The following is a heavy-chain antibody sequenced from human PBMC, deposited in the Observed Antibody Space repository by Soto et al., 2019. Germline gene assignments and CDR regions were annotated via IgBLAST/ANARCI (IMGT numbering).Heavy chain of an antibody. CDR1: GGSISSGDYY. J-gene: IGHJ5*02. D-gene: IGHD3-16*02. CDR3: ARGYYDYVWGSYRRPGWFDP. Sequence: QVQLQESGPGLVKPSQTLSLTCTVSGGSISSGDYYWGWIRQPPGKGLEWIGYIYYSGSAYYNPSLKSRVTISVDTSKNQFSLKLSSVTAADTAVYYCARGYYDYVWGSYRRPGWFDPWGQGTLVTVSS. CDR2: IYYSGSA. V-gene: IGHV4-30-4*01.